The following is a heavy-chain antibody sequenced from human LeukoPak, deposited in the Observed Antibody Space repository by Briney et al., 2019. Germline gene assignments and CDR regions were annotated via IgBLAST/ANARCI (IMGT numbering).Heavy chain of an antibody. CDR2: ISAYNGNT. D-gene: IGHD5-24*01. Sequence: ASVKVSCKASGYTFTSYGISWVRQAPGQGLEWMGWISAYNGNTNYAQRLQGRVTMTTDTSTSTGYMELRSLRSDDTAVYYCARGRLQARTTAVYNWFDPWGQGTLVTVSS. V-gene: IGHV1-18*01. CDR3: ARGRLQARTTAVYNWFDP. CDR1: GYTFTSYG. J-gene: IGHJ5*02.